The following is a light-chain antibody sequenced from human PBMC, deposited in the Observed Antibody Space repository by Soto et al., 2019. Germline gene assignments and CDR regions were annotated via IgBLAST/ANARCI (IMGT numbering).Light chain of an antibody. V-gene: IGLV2-18*02. J-gene: IGLJ1*01. CDR2: DVS. Sequence: QSVLTQPPPVYGSPGQSVTISYTGTSSDVGGYNRVSWYQQPPGKAPKLLIYDVSNRPSGGSTRFSGSKSGNTASLTISGLQAEDEADYYCTSYATGSAYVFGPGTKVTVL. CDR3: TSYATGSAYV. CDR1: SSDVGGYNR.